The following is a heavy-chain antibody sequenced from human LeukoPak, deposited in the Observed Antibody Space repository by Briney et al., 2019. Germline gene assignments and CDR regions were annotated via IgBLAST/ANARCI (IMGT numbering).Heavy chain of an antibody. CDR3: ARGRYYYDSSGYSEEHNFDY. V-gene: IGHV1-69*05. CDR1: GGTFSSYA. J-gene: IGHJ4*02. CDR2: IIPIFGTA. Sequence: SVKVSCKASGGTFSSYAISWVRQAPGQGLEWMGRIIPIFGTANYAQKFQGRVTITTDESTSTAYMELSSLRSEDTAVYYCARGRYYYDSSGYSEEHNFDYWGQGTLVTVSS. D-gene: IGHD3-22*01.